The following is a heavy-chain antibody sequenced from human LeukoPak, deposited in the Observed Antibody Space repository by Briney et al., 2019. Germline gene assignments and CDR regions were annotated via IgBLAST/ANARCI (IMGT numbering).Heavy chain of an antibody. CDR1: GFTFSTYA. CDR2: ISYDGSNK. V-gene: IGHV3-30*04. Sequence: GGSLRLSCAASGFTFSTYALHWVRQAPGKGLEWVAVISYDGSNKYYADSVKGRFTISRDNSKNTLYLQMNSLRAEDTAVYYCARGEEVAARGYFDYWGQGTLVTVSS. D-gene: IGHD6-6*01. J-gene: IGHJ4*02. CDR3: ARGEEVAARGYFDY.